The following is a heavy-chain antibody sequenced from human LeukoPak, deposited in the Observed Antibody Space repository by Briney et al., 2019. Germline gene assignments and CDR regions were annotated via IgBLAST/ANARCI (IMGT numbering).Heavy chain of an antibody. V-gene: IGHV4-59*01. D-gene: IGHD4-23*01. CDR3: AWRFTDDYGGLNWFDP. J-gene: IGHJ5*02. CDR2: IYYSGST. CDR1: GGSLSSYY. Sequence: WETLSLTCTVSGGSLSSYYGSWVRQSPGKGLEWVWYIYYSGSTNYNPSLKSRVTIPVGRSKNQFSLKLSSVSAGDTAGYYCAWRFTDDYGGLNWFDPWGQGTLVTVSS.